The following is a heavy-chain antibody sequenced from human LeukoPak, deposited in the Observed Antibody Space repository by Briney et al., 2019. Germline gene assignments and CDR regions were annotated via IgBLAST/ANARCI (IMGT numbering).Heavy chain of an antibody. Sequence: ASVRVSFTASVYTFTDYFIHWVRQAPGQGREWRGGMNANSGGANYAQTFQGRVTMTRDTSTSTAYMELTRPRSDDSAMYYCARGHCTIGTCDVFYFDYWGQGTLVTVSS. CDR2: MNANSGGA. CDR1: VYTFTDYF. CDR3: ARGHCTIGTCDVFYFDY. J-gene: IGHJ4*02. D-gene: IGHD2-8*01. V-gene: IGHV1-2*02.